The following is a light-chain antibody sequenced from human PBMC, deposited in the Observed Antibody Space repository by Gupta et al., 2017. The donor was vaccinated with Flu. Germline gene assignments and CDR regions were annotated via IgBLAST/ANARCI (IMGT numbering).Light chain of an antibody. J-gene: IGLJ3*02. Sequence: SITISGTGTSSDVGGYNYVSWYTQHPGKAPKPMIYEVINRPSGVSIRFSGSKSGNTDSLTISGLQAEDEADYYCSSYTSGNSLEFGGGTKLTVL. V-gene: IGLV2-14*01. CDR1: SSDVGGYNY. CDR3: SSYTSGNSLE. CDR2: EVI.